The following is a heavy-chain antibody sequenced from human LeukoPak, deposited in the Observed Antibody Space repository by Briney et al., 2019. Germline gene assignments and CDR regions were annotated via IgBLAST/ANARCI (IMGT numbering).Heavy chain of an antibody. CDR2: IIDNGRTT. Sequence: SGGSLRLSCAASGFTFSRFAMSWVRQAPGKGLEWVSDIIDNGRTTYYADSAKGRFTISRDNSKNTLYLQMNSLRAEDTAVYYCAKDDVVVTAMGAFDIWGQGTMVTVSS. J-gene: IGHJ3*02. CDR1: GFTFSRFA. V-gene: IGHV3-23*01. CDR3: AKDDVVVTAMGAFDI. D-gene: IGHD2-21*02.